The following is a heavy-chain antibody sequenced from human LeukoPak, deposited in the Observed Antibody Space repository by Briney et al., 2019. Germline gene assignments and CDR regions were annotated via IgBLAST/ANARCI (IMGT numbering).Heavy chain of an antibody. CDR3: AGPTAVAGYHERDC. D-gene: IGHD6-19*01. Sequence: GGSLRLSCATSGFTFSRYAMHWVRQAPGKGLEWVAFISYNGVNKNYADSVKGRFTISRDNSKNTLYLQLNSLRPDDTAVFYCAGPTAVAGYHERDCWGQGTLVTVSS. CDR1: GFTFSRYA. CDR2: ISYNGVNK. J-gene: IGHJ4*02. V-gene: IGHV3-30-3*01.